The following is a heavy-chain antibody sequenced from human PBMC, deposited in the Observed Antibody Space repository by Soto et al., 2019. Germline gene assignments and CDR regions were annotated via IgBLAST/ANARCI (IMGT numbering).Heavy chain of an antibody. CDR1: GGYISSNSYY. Sequence: WETLSLTRTVNGGYISSNSYYWGCTREPPGKGLEWIGSLYYSGSTYYNPPLKSRVPISVDTSKNQFSLKLSSVTAADTAVYYCARLVVVAAPLLYYYYGMDVWRQGTTDT. CDR2: LYYSGST. CDR3: ARLVVVAAPLLYYYYGMDV. D-gene: IGHD2-15*01. V-gene: IGHV4-39*01. J-gene: IGHJ6*01.